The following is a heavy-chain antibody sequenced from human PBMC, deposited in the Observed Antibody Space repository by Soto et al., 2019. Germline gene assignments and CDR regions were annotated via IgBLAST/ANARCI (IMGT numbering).Heavy chain of an antibody. CDR1: GYTFTSYG. D-gene: IGHD3-9*01. CDR2: ISAYNGNT. J-gene: IGHJ4*02. V-gene: IGHV1-18*01. CDR3: ARDEYYDILTGYYTLDY. Sequence: QVPLVQSGAEVKKPGASVKVSCEASGYTFTSYGISWVRQAPGQGIEWMGWISAYNGNTNHAQKLQGRATMTTDTATSTTYMELRSLRSDDTAVYYCARDEYYDILTGYYTLDYWGQGTLVTVSS.